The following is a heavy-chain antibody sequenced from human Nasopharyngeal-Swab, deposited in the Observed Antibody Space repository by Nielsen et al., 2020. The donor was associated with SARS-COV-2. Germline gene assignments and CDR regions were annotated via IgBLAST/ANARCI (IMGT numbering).Heavy chain of an antibody. J-gene: IGHJ4*02. CDR1: GFTFSSFA. CDR3: AKEFGSSGWYGVDY. CDR2: ITASGNTT. D-gene: IGHD6-19*01. V-gene: IGHV3-23*01. Sequence: GGSLRLSCAASGFTFSSFAMSWVRQAPGKGLEWVSLITASGNTTYNADSVKGRFTISRDNSKNTLYLQMNSLRAEDTALYYCAKEFGSSGWYGVDYWGQGTLVTVSS.